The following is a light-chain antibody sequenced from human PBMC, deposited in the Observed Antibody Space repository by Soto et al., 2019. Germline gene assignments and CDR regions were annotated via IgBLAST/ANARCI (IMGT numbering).Light chain of an antibody. CDR3: QQYDSWPLA. CDR2: YAS. J-gene: IGKJ3*01. V-gene: IGKV3-15*01. Sequence: EIVMTQSPATLSVSPGERATLSCRASQSVRSHLAWYQQKPDQAPRLLIYYASTRATGIPARFSGSGSETEFTLTISSLQSEDFAVYYCQQYDSWPLAFGPGTKVDI. CDR1: QSVRSH.